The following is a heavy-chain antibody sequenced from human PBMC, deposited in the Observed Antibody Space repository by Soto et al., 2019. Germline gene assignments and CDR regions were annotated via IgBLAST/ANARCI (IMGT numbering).Heavy chain of an antibody. V-gene: IGHV3-23*01. CDR2: IDGRDGT. D-gene: IGHD2-21*02. J-gene: IGHJ4*02. Sequence: EVQLLESGGGLVQPGGSLRLSCAGSGFTFRAYTMAWVRQAPGKGLEWVSGIDGRDGTYYADSVKVRFNISRDSARNTLFLQMNSLTADDTAVYYCAKTGPVTARIRFDYWGQGALVTVSS. CDR1: GFTFRAYT. CDR3: AKTGPVTARIRFDY.